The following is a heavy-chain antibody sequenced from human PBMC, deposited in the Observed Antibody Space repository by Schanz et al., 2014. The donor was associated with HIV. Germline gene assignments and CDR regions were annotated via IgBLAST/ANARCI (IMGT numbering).Heavy chain of an antibody. D-gene: IGHD3-9*01. J-gene: IGHJ4*02. Sequence: QGQLVQSGAEVKKPGASVKVSCKASGYTFTSQYMHWVRQAPGQGLEWMGLINPYDGSTSNAQKFQGRVTMTRDTSTSTVYMQLSSLTSDDTAVYYCARGDILTGLYPYYFDSWGQGTLVTVSS. CDR3: ARGDILTGLYPYYFDS. CDR1: GYTFTSQY. V-gene: IGHV1-46*01. CDR2: INPYDGST.